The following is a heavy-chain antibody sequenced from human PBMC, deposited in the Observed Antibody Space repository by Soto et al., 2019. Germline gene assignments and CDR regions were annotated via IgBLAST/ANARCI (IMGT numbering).Heavy chain of an antibody. D-gene: IGHD3-9*01. CDR2: IIPIFGTA. J-gene: IGHJ6*02. Sequence: SVNVSCKASGGTFSSYAISWVRQAPGQGLECMGWIIPIFGTANYAQKFQGRVTITADESTSTAYMELSSLRSEDTAVYYCARVGDYDILTGYYRRYYYYGMDVWGQGTTVTVSS. CDR1: GGTFSSYA. CDR3: ARVGDYDILTGYYRRYYYYGMDV. V-gene: IGHV1-69*13.